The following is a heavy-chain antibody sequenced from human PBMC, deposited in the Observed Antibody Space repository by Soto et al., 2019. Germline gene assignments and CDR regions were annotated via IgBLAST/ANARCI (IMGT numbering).Heavy chain of an antibody. CDR2: IYPGDSDT. D-gene: IGHD6-19*01. CDR1: GYSFTHKC. CDR3: VRRDRSGWFDAFDV. Sequence: PGESLKIACKGYGYSFTHKCIGWVLQRPWKGLEWMGVIYPGDSDTKYSPSFQGHVTISVDKSISTAYLQWSSLKASDSALYYCVRRDRSGWFDAFDVWGQGTMVTVSS. J-gene: IGHJ3*01. V-gene: IGHV5-51*01.